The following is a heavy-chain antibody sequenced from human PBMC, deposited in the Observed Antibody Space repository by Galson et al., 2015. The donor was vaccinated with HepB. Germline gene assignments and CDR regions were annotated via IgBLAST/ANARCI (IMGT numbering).Heavy chain of an antibody. V-gene: IGHV1-3*01. CDR1: GYTFTSYA. CDR3: ARGPYYYYGMDV. Sequence: SVKVSCKASGYTFTSYAMHWVRQAPGQRLEWMGGINAGNGNTKYSQKFQGRVTITRDTSASIAYMELSSLRSEDTAVYYCARGPYYYYGMDVWGQGTTVTVSS. CDR2: INAGNGNT. J-gene: IGHJ6*02.